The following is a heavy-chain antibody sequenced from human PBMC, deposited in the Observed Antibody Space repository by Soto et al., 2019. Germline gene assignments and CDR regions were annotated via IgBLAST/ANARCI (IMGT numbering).Heavy chain of an antibody. J-gene: IGHJ4*02. CDR3: ARAFGSSMPSLY. D-gene: IGHD2-2*01. Sequence: NPSETLSLTCTVSGGSISNYYWSWIRQPPGKGLEWIGYIYDSGSTVYNPSLKSRVTISLDMSKNQFSLRLSSVTAADTAVYYCARAFGSSMPSLYWGQGTLVTVSS. CDR2: IYDSGST. CDR1: GGSISNYY. V-gene: IGHV4-59*01.